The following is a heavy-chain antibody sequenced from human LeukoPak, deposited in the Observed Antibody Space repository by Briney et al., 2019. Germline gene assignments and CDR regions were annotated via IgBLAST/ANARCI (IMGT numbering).Heavy chain of an antibody. J-gene: IGHJ4*02. D-gene: IGHD1-26*01. Sequence: GGSLRLSCAASGFTFSGYSMSWVRQAPGKGLEWVSVIYSGGSTYYADSVKGRFTISRDNSKNTLYLQMNSLRAEDTAVYYCARAPRYSGSYYFDYWGQGTLVTVSS. CDR2: IYSGGST. CDR1: GFTFSGYS. CDR3: ARAPRYSGSYYFDY. V-gene: IGHV3-53*01.